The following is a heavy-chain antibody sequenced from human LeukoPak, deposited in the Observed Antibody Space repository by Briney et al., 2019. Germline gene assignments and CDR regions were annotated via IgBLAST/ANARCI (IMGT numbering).Heavy chain of an antibody. D-gene: IGHD3-10*01. Sequence: GGSLRLSCAASGFSFSNYEMMWVRQAPGKGLEWLSYISSVSSDIYYADSVKVRFTISRDNAKNSLYLQMNSLRAEDTAVYYCARYRGVMIDLDYWGQGTLVTVSS. J-gene: IGHJ4*02. V-gene: IGHV3-48*03. CDR2: ISSVSSDI. CDR3: ARYRGVMIDLDY. CDR1: GFSFSNYE.